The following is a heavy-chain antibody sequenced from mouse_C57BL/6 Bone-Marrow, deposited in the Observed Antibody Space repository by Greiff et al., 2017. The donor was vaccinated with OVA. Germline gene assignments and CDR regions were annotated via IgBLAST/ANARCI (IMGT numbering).Heavy chain of an antibody. J-gene: IGHJ3*01. CDR3: TRWDYDGAWFAY. V-gene: IGHV1-15*01. CDR2: IDPETGGT. Sequence: QVQLKQSGAELVRPGASVTLSCKASGYTFTDYEMHWVKQTPVHGLEWIGAIDPETGGTAYNQKFKGKAILTADKSSSTAYMELRSLTSEDSAVYYCTRWDYDGAWFAYWGQGTLVTVSA. D-gene: IGHD2-4*01. CDR1: GYTFTDYE.